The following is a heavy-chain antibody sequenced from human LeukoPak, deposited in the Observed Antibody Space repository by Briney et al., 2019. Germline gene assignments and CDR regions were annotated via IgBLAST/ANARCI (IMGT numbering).Heavy chain of an antibody. J-gene: IGHJ4*02. V-gene: IGHV3-23*01. CDR2: ISGSGGST. Sequence: GGSLRLSCAASGFTFSTYVMSWVRQAPGKGLEWVSAISGSGGSTYYADSVKGRFTISRDNSKNTLYLQMNSLGADDTAVYYCTADVSDSDGPSHDYWGQGTLVTVSS. CDR3: TADVSDSDGPSHDY. D-gene: IGHD2-15*01. CDR1: GFTFSTYV.